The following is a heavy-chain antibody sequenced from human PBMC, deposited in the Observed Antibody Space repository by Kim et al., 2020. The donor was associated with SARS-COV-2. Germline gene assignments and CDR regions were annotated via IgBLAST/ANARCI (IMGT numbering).Heavy chain of an antibody. CDR3: ARHSPFQH. CDR1: GFTVSSTY. Sequence: GGSLRLSCAASGFTVSSTYMSWVRQAPGKGLDWISVIYSGGTTFYADSVKGRFTISRDNSKNTLYLQMNSLRAEDTAVYYCARHSPFQHWGQGTLVTVSS. V-gene: IGHV3-53*01. J-gene: IGHJ1*01. D-gene: IGHD2-21*01. CDR2: IYSGGTT.